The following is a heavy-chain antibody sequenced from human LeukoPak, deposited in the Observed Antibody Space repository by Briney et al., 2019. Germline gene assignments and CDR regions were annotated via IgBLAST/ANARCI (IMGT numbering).Heavy chain of an antibody. CDR1: GFTFSSYA. Sequence: GGSLRLSCAASGFTFSSYAMSWVRQAPGKGLEWASAISGSGGNTYFADSVKGRFTISRDNSKNTLYLQMNSLRAEDTAVYYCAKGPWLAYPYYFDYWGQGTLVTVSS. CDR3: AKGPWLAYPYYFDY. D-gene: IGHD6-19*01. J-gene: IGHJ4*02. CDR2: ISGSGGNT. V-gene: IGHV3-23*01.